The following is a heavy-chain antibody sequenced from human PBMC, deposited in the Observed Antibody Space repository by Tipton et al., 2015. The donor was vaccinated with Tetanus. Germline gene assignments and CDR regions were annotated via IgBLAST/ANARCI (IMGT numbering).Heavy chain of an antibody. CDR3: SRRSLTNYGLDV. Sequence: SLRLSCAASGFTSESHYMHWARQSPGKGRLWISRISPDGRRTNYADSVKGRFTIFRDNAKNTVYLQMNSLRAEDSALYFCSRRSLTNYGLDVWGQGTPVTVSS. CDR2: ISPDGRRT. D-gene: IGHD1-1*01. V-gene: IGHV3-74*01. CDR1: GFTSESHY. J-gene: IGHJ6*02.